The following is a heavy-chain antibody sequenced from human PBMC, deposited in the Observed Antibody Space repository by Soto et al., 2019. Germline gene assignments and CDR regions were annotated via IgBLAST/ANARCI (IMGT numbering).Heavy chain of an antibody. CDR3: VKDPGERLYRAFDV. J-gene: IGHJ3*01. Sequence: GGSLRLSCAASGFRFSSFDMNWVRQTAGKGLEWVSTISGKSGDTYYADSVRGRFTISRDVSKNTLYLQMNSLRVEDTAIYYCVKDPGERLYRAFDVWGQGTVVTVSS. CDR1: GFRFSSFD. V-gene: IGHV3-23*01. D-gene: IGHD7-27*01. CDR2: ISGKSGDT.